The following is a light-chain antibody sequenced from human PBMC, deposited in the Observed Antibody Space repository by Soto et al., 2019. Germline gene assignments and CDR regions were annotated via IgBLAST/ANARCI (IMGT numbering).Light chain of an antibody. V-gene: IGKV3-15*01. CDR2: DTS. CDR3: QQYHKWPPFT. CDR1: QTVSTN. J-gene: IGKJ2*01. Sequence: IVMTQSPATLSVSSGERATLSCRASQTVSTNLAWYQQKPDQAPRVLIFDTSTRATGIPARFSGSGSGTEFTLTINSLQSEDFAVYYCQQYHKWPPFTFGQGTKLEIK.